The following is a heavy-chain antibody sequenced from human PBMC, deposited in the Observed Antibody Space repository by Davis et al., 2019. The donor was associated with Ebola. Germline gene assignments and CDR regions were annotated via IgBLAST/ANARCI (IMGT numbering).Heavy chain of an antibody. CDR3: ARGVGATTGWFDP. CDR2: INHSGST. CDR1: GGSFSGYY. Sequence: MPGGSLRLSCAVYGGSFSGYYWSWIRQRPGKGLEWIGEINHSGSTNYNPSLKSRVTISVDTSKNQFSLKLSSVTAADTAVYYCARGVGATTGWFDPWGQGTLVTVSS. V-gene: IGHV4-34*01. J-gene: IGHJ5*02. D-gene: IGHD1-26*01.